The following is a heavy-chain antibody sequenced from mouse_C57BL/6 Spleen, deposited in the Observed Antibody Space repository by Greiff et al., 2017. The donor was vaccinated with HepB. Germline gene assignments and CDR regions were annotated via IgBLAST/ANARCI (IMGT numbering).Heavy chain of an antibody. CDR3: ARLDGYYYYSMDY. CDR2: IYPGDGDM. CDR1: GYAFSSSW. J-gene: IGHJ4*01. D-gene: IGHD2-3*01. Sequence: QVQLQQSGPELVKPGASVKISCKASGYAFSSSWMNWVKQRPGKGLEWIGRIYPGDGDMNYNGKFKGKATLTADKSSSTAYMQLSSLTSEDSAVYFCARLDGYYYYSMDYWGQGTSVTVSS. V-gene: IGHV1-82*01.